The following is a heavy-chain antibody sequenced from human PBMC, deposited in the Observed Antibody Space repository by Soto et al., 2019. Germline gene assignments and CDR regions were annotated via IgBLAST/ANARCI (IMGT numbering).Heavy chain of an antibody. CDR1: DYTFSSYG. J-gene: IGHJ4*02. Sequence: QVQLVQSGAEVKKPGASVKVSCKASDYTFSSYGISWVRQAPGQGLEWMGWINSYNYKTNFAQKFQGRVTMTTDTPTSTAYMGLRSLASDDTAVYYCARRQGYNYGYYFDYWGQGTLVTVSS. CDR2: INSYNYKT. V-gene: IGHV1-18*01. D-gene: IGHD5-18*01. CDR3: ARRQGYNYGYYFDY.